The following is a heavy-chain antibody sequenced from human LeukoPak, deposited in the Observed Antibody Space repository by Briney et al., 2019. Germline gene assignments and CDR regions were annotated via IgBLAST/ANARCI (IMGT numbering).Heavy chain of an antibody. V-gene: IGHV3-15*01. CDR2: IKSKTDGGTT. D-gene: IGHD2-15*01. CDR3: TTEAWELGYCSGGSCYGPFDY. Sequence: GGSLRLSCAASGFTFSNAWMSWVRQAPGKGLEWVGRIKSKTDGGTTDYAAPVKGRFTISRDDSKNTLYLQMNSLKTEDTAVYYCTTEAWELGYCSGGSCYGPFDYWGQGTLVTVSS. J-gene: IGHJ4*02. CDR1: GFTFSNAW.